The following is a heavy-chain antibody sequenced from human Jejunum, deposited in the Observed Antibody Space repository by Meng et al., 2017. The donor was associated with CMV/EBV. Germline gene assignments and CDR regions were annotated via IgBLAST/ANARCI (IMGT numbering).Heavy chain of an antibody. V-gene: IGHV1-2*02. CDR2: INPNTGDT. Sequence: SEYTFTDYYLQWVRQAPGQGLEWMGWINPNTGDTNYAQKFQGRVTMTRDMSINTVYMELTRLRSDDTAVYYCAKDGGSYLDYYFDYWGQGTLVTVSS. J-gene: IGHJ4*02. CDR3: AKDGGSYLDYYFDY. D-gene: IGHD1-26*01. CDR1: EYTFTDYY.